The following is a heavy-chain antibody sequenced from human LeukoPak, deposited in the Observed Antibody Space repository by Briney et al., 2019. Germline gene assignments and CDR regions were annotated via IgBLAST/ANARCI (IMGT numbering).Heavy chain of an antibody. CDR3: ARDLYITIIPNWFDP. CDR2: IHPSGIT. J-gene: IGHJ5*02. Sequence: SETLSLTCTVSGGSLTIGHYYWTWLRQHPGKGLEWIGCIHPSGITDYNPSLQSRVTVSLDTSQNQFSLKLTSVTAADTAVYYCARDLYITIIPNWFDPWGQGTLVTVSS. D-gene: IGHD3-10*01. CDR1: GGSLTIGHYY. V-gene: IGHV4-31*03.